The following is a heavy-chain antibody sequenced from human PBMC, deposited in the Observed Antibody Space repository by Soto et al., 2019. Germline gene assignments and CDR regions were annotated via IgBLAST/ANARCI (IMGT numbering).Heavy chain of an antibody. CDR1: GYTFNKYS. D-gene: IGHD4-17*01. CDR3: TRGHGDFAGDFDY. J-gene: IGHJ4*02. V-gene: IGHV1-18*04. CDR2: ISASNGNT. Sequence: QGQLVQSGAEVKKPGASVKVSCKASGYTFNKYSISWVRQAPGQGLEWMGWISASNGNTDFAQKFQGRVTMAIDTSTSTAYMELRSLRSDDTAVFYCTRGHGDFAGDFDYWGQGTPVTVSS.